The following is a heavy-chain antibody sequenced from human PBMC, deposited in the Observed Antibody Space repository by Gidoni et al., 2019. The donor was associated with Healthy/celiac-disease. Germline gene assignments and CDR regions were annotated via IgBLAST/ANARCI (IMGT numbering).Heavy chain of an antibody. CDR1: GFTFSSYA. J-gene: IGHJ4*02. V-gene: IGHV3-23*01. CDR2: ISGSGGST. D-gene: IGHD3-3*02. Sequence: EVQLLESGGGLVQPGGSLSLSCAASGFTFSSYAMSWVRQAPGKGLEWVSAISGSGGSTYYADSVKGRFTISRDNSKNTLYLQMNSLRAEDTAVYYCAKVTEAHFWRTYNDYWGQGTLVTVSS. CDR3: AKVTEAHFWRTYNDY.